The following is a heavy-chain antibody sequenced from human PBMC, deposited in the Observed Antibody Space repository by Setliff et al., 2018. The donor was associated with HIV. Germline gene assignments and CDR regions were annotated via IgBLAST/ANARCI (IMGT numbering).Heavy chain of an antibody. V-gene: IGHV4-59*11. CDR2: IYYTGST. CDR3: ARAEGSYGPFYYYYYYMDV. Sequence: SETLSLTCTVSGGSISSHYWSWIRQPPGKGLEWIGYIYYTGSTNYNPSLKSRVTMSVDTSKNQSSLKLTSVTAADTAVYYCARAEGSYGPFYYYYYYMDVWGKGTTVTVSS. J-gene: IGHJ6*03. D-gene: IGHD5-18*01. CDR1: GGSISSHY.